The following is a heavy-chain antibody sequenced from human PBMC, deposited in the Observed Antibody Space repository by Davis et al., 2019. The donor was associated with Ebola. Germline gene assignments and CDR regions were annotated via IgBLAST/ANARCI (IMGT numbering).Heavy chain of an antibody. Sequence: YSQKFQGWVTMTRDTSISTAYMELRRLRSDDTAVYYCARVGTVTTTFDYWGQGTLVTVSS. CDR3: ARVGTVTTTFDY. J-gene: IGHJ4*02. V-gene: IGHV1-2*04. D-gene: IGHD4-17*01.